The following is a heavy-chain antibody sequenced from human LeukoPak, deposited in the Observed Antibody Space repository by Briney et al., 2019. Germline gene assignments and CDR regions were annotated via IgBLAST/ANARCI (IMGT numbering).Heavy chain of an antibody. CDR3: ASHDSSGYYLY. V-gene: IGHV1-46*01. Sequence: ASVKVSCKASGYTFTSYYMHWVRQAPGQGLEWMGIINPSGGSTSYAQKFQGRVTMTRDMSTSTVYMELSSLRSEDTAVYYCASHDSSGYYLYWGQGTLVTVSS. CDR1: GYTFTSYY. CDR2: INPSGGST. D-gene: IGHD3-22*01. J-gene: IGHJ4*02.